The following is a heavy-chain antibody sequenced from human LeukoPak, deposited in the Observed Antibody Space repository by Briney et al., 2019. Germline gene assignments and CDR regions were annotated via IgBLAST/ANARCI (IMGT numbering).Heavy chain of an antibody. D-gene: IGHD2-2*01. V-gene: IGHV4-39*01. CDR2: IYYSGST. J-gene: IGHJ5*02. Sequence: EWIGRIYYSGSTYYNPSLKSRVTISVDTSKNQFSLKLSSVTAADTAVYYCARHHGPQRGQLPYFDAWGQGILVTV. CDR3: ARHHGPQRGQLPYFDA.